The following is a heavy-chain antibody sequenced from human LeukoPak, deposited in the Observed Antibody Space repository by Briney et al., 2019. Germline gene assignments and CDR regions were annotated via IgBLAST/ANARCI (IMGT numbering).Heavy chain of an antibody. CDR2: IHSTSGSI. CDR1: GFTFSNYH. V-gene: IGHV3-48*01. J-gene: IGHJ4*02. D-gene: IGHD2-21*02. Sequence: RPGGSLRLSCAASGFTFSNYHMNWVRQAPGKGLEWLSYIHSTSGSIHYADSVKGRFTISRDNAKNSLYLQMNSLRVEDTAVYYCSRVVQDVTGADYWGRGVLVIVSS. CDR3: SRVVQDVTGADY.